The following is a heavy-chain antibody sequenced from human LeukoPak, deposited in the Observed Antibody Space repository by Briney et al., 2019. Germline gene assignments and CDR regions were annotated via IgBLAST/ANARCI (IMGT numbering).Heavy chain of an antibody. J-gene: IGHJ4*02. CDR1: GYSISSGYY. CDR2: IYHSGST. V-gene: IGHV4-38-2*02. Sequence: SETLSLTCTVSGYSISSGYYWGWIRQPPGKGLEWIGSIYHSGSTYYNPSLKSRVTISVDTSKNQFSLKLSSVTAADTAVYYCARRGSSGWYDYWGQGTLVTVSS. D-gene: IGHD6-19*01. CDR3: ARRGSSGWYDY.